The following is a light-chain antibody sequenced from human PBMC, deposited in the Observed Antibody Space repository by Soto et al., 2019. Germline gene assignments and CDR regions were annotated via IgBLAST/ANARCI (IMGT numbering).Light chain of an antibody. V-gene: IGLV4-69*01. CDR1: SGHGSYV. Sequence: QAVVTQSPSASASLGASVKLTCTLSSGHGSYVIAWHQQQPEKGPRYLMKLNSDGSHFKGDGIPDRFSGSSSGAQRYLIISSLQSEEEADYSCQTWATGIRVFGGGTKLTVL. J-gene: IGLJ3*02. CDR3: QTWATGIRV. CDR2: LNSDGSH.